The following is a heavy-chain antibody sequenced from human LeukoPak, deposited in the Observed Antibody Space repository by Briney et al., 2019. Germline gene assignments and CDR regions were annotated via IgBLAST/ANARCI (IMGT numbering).Heavy chain of an antibody. D-gene: IGHD3-10*01. CDR1: GFTFSSYA. CDR3: AKDPAMVRGVIAFDY. Sequence: GGSLRLSCAASGFTFSSYAMSWVRQAPGKGLEWVSAISGSGGSTYYADSVKGRFTISRDNSKNTLYLQMNSPRAEDTAVYYCAKDPAMVRGVIAFDYWGQGTLVTVSS. V-gene: IGHV3-23*01. J-gene: IGHJ4*02. CDR2: ISGSGGST.